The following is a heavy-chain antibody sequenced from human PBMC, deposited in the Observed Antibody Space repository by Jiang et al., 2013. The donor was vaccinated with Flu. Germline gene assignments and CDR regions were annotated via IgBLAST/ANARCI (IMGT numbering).Heavy chain of an antibody. CDR2: IMGDGGST. CDR3: AKDMGRYNSSWYYFDY. J-gene: IGHJ4*02. V-gene: IGHV3-43*02. D-gene: IGHD6-13*01. Sequence: LIMGDGGSTYYADSVKGRFTISRDNSKNSLYLQMNSLRTEDTALYYCAKDMGRYNSSWYYFDYWGQGTLVTVSS.